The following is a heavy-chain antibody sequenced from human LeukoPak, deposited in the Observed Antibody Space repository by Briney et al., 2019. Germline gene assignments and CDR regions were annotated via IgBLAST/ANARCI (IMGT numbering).Heavy chain of an antibody. CDR3: AKNRGGSYYSGSDC. D-gene: IGHD1-26*01. J-gene: IGHJ4*02. V-gene: IGHV3-23*01. CDR2: VRGSDAGT. CDR1: GFTFSSYA. Sequence: GGSLRLSCAASGFTFSSYAMNWVRQAPGKGLEWVSAVRGSDAGTSYADSVKGRFTISRDNSKNTLYLQMNSLRAEDTAVYYCAKNRGGSYYSGSDCWGQGTLVTVSS.